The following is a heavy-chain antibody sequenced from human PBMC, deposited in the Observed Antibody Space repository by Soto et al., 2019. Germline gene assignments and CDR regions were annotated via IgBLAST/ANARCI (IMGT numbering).Heavy chain of an antibody. V-gene: IGHV1-8*01. CDR3: ARPTRSGYSGAWSPFDY. CDR2: MNPNSDNT. J-gene: IGHJ4*02. D-gene: IGHD6-19*01. CDR1: GYTFTSYD. Sequence: QVQLVQSGAEVKKPGASVKVSCKASGYTFTSYDINWVRHVTGQGLEWMGWMNPNSDNTDSAQKFQGRVTMTRNTSISTAYMELSSLRSEDTAVYYCARPTRSGYSGAWSPFDYWGQGSLVTVSS.